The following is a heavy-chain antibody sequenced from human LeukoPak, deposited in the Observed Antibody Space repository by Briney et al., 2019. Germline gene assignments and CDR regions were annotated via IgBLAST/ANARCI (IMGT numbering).Heavy chain of an antibody. J-gene: IGHJ4*02. D-gene: IGHD2-2*01. CDR1: GFTFSSYS. V-gene: IGHV3-48*04. CDR3: ARTPKYCSSTSCYTYYFDY. Sequence: GGSLRLSCAASGFTFSSYSMNWVRQAPGKGLEWVSYISSSSSTIYYADSVKGRFTISRDNAKNSLYLQMNSLRAEDTAVYYCARTPKYCSSTSCYTYYFDYWGQGTLVTVSS. CDR2: ISSSSSTI.